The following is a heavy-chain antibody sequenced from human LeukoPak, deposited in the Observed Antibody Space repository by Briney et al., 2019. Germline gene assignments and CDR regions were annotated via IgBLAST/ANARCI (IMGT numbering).Heavy chain of an antibody. V-gene: IGHV1-2*02. CDR2: INPNSGGT. J-gene: IGHJ6*03. CDR3: ARAGGGDYYGSGSSYYYYYYMDV. CDR1: GYTFTGYY. D-gene: IGHD3-10*01. Sequence: ASVKVSCKASGYTFTGYYMHWVRQAPGQGLEWMGWINPNSGGTNYAQKLQGRVTMTTDTSTSTAYMELRSLRSDDTAVYYCARAGGGDYYGSGSSYYYYYYMDVWGKGTTVTVSS.